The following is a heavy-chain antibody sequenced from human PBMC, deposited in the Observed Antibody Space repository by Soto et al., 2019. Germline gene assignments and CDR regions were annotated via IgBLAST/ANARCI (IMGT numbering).Heavy chain of an antibody. CDR2: ISYDGSNK. D-gene: IGHD2-8*01. V-gene: IGHV3-30*18. Sequence: GGSLRLSCAASGFTFSSYGMHWVRQAPGKGLEWVAVISYDGSNKYYADSVKGRFTISRDNSKNTLYLQMNSLRAEDTAVYYCAKDHPDCTNGVCPLDVWGKGTTVTVSS. CDR1: GFTFSSYG. J-gene: IGHJ6*04. CDR3: AKDHPDCTNGVCPLDV.